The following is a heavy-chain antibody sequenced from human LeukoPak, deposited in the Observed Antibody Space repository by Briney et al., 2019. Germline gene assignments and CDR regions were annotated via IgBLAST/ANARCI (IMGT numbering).Heavy chain of an antibody. CDR2: IYHSGST. V-gene: IGHV4-38-2*02. CDR1: GYSISSGYY. Sequence: SATLSLTCTVSGYSISSGYYWGWILQPPGKGLEWIWSIYHSGSTYYNPSLKSRVTISVDTSKNQFSLKLSSVTAADTAVYYCARADYSSTWSHDYYYMDVWGKGTTVTVSS. CDR3: ARADYSSTWSHDYYYMDV. J-gene: IGHJ6*03. D-gene: IGHD6-13*01.